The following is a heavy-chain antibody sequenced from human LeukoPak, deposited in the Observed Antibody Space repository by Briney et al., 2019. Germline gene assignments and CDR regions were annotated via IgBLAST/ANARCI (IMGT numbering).Heavy chain of an antibody. CDR1: GFTFSSYY. J-gene: IGHJ3*02. CDR2: ISSSSSYI. CDR3: ARGGAAAGIDAFDI. D-gene: IGHD6-13*01. V-gene: IGHV3-21*01. Sequence: PGGSLRLSCAGSGFTFSSYYMNWVRQVPGKGLEWVSSISSSSSYIYYADSVKGRFTISRDNAKNSLYLQMNSLRAEDTAVYYCARGGAAAGIDAFDIWGHGTMVTVSS.